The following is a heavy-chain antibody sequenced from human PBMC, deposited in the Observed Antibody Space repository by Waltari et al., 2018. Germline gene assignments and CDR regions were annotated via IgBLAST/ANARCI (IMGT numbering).Heavy chain of an antibody. CDR3: AEAGLYVRDYYYDYSMGV. Sequence: EVQLLESGGGLVQPGGSLRLSCAASGFPFSSYAMSWVRQAPGEGLEWVSSISGSGAAIYYADSVKGRFTISRDNSKNTLYLQMISLRAEDTAVYYCAEAGLYVRDYYYDYSMGVWGQGTTVTVSS. CDR1: GFPFSSYA. V-gene: IGHV3-23*01. J-gene: IGHJ6*02. CDR2: ISGSGAAI. D-gene: IGHD3-16*01.